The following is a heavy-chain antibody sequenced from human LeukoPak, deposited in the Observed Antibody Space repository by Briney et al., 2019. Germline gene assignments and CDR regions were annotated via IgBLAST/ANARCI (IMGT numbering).Heavy chain of an antibody. Sequence: SEALSLTCTVSGGSISSGAYYWSWIRQPPGKGLEWIAYMYYSGSTYYNPSLKSRVTMSADTSKNQLSLKLSSLTAADTAVYYCARPYYYDSRIDPWGQGILVTVSS. CDR1: GGSISSGAYY. D-gene: IGHD3-22*01. J-gene: IGHJ5*02. CDR2: MYYSGST. V-gene: IGHV4-30-4*01. CDR3: ARPYYYDSRIDP.